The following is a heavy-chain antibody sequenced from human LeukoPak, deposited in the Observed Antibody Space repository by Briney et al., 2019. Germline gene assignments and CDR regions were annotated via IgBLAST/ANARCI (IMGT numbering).Heavy chain of an antibody. V-gene: IGHV3-30*18. J-gene: IGHJ4*02. CDR2: ISYDGSNK. D-gene: IGHD2-8*02. Sequence: GGSLRLSCAASRFTFSNYGLHWVRQAPGKGLEWLAVISYDGSNKYYADSVKGRFTISRDNSKNTLYLQMNSLRAEDTAVYYCAKAEYCTGARCSSAAFAYWGQGTLVTVSS. CDR3: AKAEYCTGARCSSAAFAY. CDR1: RFTFSNYG.